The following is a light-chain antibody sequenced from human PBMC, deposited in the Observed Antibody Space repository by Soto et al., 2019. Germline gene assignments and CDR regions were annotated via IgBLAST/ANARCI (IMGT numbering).Light chain of an antibody. CDR1: SSDVGSYNR. CDR3: AAWDDSLYGVI. V-gene: IGLV2-18*01. J-gene: IGLJ2*01. CDR2: EVS. Sequence: QSALTQPPSVSGSPGQSVTISCTGTSSDVGSYNRVSWYQQPPGTAPKLMIYEVSNRPSGVPDRFSGSKSGTSASLAISGLRSEDEAEYYCAAWDDSLYGVIFGGGTKLTVL.